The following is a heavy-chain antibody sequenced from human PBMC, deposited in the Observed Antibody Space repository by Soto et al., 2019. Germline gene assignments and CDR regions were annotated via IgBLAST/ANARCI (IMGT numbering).Heavy chain of an antibody. Sequence: GGSLRLSCAASGFTFSSYAMSWVRQAPGKGLEWVSAFSGSGGGTYYADSVKGRFTISRDNSKNTLYLQLNSLRAEDTAVYYCAKGSRTGYSYGNYFDYWGQGTLVTVSS. V-gene: IGHV3-23*01. CDR1: GFTFSSYA. D-gene: IGHD5-18*01. CDR2: FSGSGGGT. CDR3: AKGSRTGYSYGNYFDY. J-gene: IGHJ4*02.